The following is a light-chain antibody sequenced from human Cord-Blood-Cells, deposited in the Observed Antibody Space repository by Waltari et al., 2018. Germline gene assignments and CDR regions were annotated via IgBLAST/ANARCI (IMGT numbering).Light chain of an antibody. CDR3: QKYNSAPLT. V-gene: IGKV1-27*01. J-gene: IGKJ3*01. CDR2: AAS. CDR1: HGISNY. Sequence: DIQMTQSPSSLSASVGDRVTITCRASHGISNYLAWYQQKTGKVPKLLIYAASTLQSGVPSRFSGSGSGTDFTLTISSLQPEDVATYYCQKYNSAPLTFGPGTKVDIK.